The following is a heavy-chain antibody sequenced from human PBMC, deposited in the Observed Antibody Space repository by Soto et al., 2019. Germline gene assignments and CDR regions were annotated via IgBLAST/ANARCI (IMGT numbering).Heavy chain of an antibody. Sequence: EVQLLESGGGLVQPGGSLGLSGAASGLTFSSHAMSWVRQAPGKGLEWVSGISGSGGRTHYADSVKGRFTISRDNSKNTLYLQMNSLRAEDTAVYYCAKALFDILTGTDYWGQGTLVTVSS. CDR2: ISGSGGRT. D-gene: IGHD3-9*01. CDR1: GLTFSSHA. CDR3: AKALFDILTGTDY. J-gene: IGHJ4*02. V-gene: IGHV3-23*01.